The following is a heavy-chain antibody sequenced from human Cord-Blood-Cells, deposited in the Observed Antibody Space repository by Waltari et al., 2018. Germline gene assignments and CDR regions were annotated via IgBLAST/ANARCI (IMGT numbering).Heavy chain of an antibody. D-gene: IGHD6-13*01. Sequence: WVRQAPGQGLEWMGIINPSGGSTSYAQKFQGRVTMTRDTSTSTVYMELSSLRSEDTAVYYCARFEPGIAAAGTTFDIWGQGTMVTVSS. CDR2: INPSGGST. J-gene: IGHJ3*02. V-gene: IGHV1-46*01. CDR3: ARFEPGIAAAGTTFDI.